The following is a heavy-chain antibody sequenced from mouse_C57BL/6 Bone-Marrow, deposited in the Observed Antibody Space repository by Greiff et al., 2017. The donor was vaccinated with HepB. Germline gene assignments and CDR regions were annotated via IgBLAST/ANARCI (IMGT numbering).Heavy chain of an antibody. Sequence: EVKVVQSGGGLVKPGGSLKLSCAASGFTFSDYGMHWVRQAPEKGLEWVAYISSGSSTIYYADTVKGRFTISRDNAKNTLFLQMTSLRTEDTAMYYCARRDSSPWYFDVWGTGTTVTVSS. J-gene: IGHJ1*03. V-gene: IGHV5-17*01. CDR1: GFTFSDYG. CDR3: ARRDSSPWYFDV. CDR2: ISSGSSTI. D-gene: IGHD1-1*01.